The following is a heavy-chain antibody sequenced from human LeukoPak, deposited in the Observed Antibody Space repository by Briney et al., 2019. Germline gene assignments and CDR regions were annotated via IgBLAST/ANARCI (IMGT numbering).Heavy chain of an antibody. V-gene: IGHV4-59*01. Sequence: SETLSLXCTVSGGSISSYYWSWIRQPPGKGLEWIGYIYYSGSTNYNPSLKSRVTISVDTSKNQFSLKLSSVTAADTAVYYCARGRYSGYDWVDYWGQRTLVTVSS. CDR2: IYYSGST. J-gene: IGHJ4*02. CDR1: GGSISSYY. D-gene: IGHD5-12*01. CDR3: ARGRYSGYDWVDY.